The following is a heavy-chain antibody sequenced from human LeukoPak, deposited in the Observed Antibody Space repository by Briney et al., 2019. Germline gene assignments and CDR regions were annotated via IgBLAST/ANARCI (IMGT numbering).Heavy chain of an antibody. CDR1: GCTFSSYT. Sequence: SVKVSCKASGCTFSSYTISWVRQAPGQGLEWMGRIIPILGIANYAQKFQGRVTITADKSTSTAYMELSSLRSEDTAVYYCASDFGDDAFDIWGQGTMVTVSS. D-gene: IGHD3-16*01. V-gene: IGHV1-69*02. CDR3: ASDFGDDAFDI. J-gene: IGHJ3*02. CDR2: IIPILGIA.